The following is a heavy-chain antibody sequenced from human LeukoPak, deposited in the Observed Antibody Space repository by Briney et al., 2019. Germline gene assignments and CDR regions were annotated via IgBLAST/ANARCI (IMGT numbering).Heavy chain of an antibody. D-gene: IGHD2-21*02. CDR1: GFTFSSSW. Sequence: GGSLRLSCAASGFTFSSSWMSWVRQAPGKGLEWVANIKPDGSEKFHVDSVKGRFTISRDHSKSSLSLQMNSLRAEDTAVYYCARYGLTAALDFWGQGTLVTVSS. CDR2: IKPDGSEK. V-gene: IGHV3-7*01. J-gene: IGHJ4*02. CDR3: ARYGLTAALDF.